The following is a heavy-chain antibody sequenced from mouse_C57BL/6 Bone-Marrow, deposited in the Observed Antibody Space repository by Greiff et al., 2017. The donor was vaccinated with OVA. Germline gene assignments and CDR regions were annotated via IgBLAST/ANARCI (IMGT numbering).Heavy chain of an antibody. CDR3: ARKGITTDAY. V-gene: IGHV2-2*01. J-gene: IGHJ3*01. CDR2: IWSGGST. D-gene: IGHD1-1*01. CDR1: GFSLTSYG. Sequence: VKLMESGPGLVQPSQSLSITCTVSGFSLTSYGVHWVRQSPGKGLEWLGVIWSGGSTDYHAAFISRLSISKDNSKSQVFFNMNSLQADDTAIYYCARKGITTDAYWGQGTLVTVSA.